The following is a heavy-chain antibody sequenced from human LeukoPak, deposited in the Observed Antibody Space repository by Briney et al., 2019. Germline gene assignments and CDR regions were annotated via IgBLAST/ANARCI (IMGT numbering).Heavy chain of an antibody. D-gene: IGHD6-13*01. CDR1: GGTYSSYA. V-gene: IGHV1-69*13. J-gene: IGHJ3*02. Sequence: GASVKVSCKASGGTYSSYAISWVRQAPGQGLEWMGGIIPIFGTANYAQKFQGRVTITADESTSTAYMELSSLRSEDTAVYYCARVMVWQQLAPGAFDIWGQGTMVTVSS. CDR3: ARVMVWQQLAPGAFDI. CDR2: IIPIFGTA.